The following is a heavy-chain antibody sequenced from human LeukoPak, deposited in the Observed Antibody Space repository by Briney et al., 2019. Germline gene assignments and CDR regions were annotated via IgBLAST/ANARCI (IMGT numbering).Heavy chain of an antibody. Sequence: SETLSLTCAVYGGSFSGYYWSWIRQPPGKGLEWLGEINHSGSTNYNPSLKRRVTISVDTSKNHFSLKLCSVTAADTPVYYCAATDAFDIWGQGTMVTVSS. V-gene: IGHV4-34*01. CDR3: AATDAFDI. CDR1: GGSFSGYY. CDR2: INHSGST. J-gene: IGHJ3*02.